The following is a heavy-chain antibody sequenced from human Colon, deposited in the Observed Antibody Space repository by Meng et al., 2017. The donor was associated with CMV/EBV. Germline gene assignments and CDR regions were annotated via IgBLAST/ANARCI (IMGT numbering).Heavy chain of an antibody. CDR2: IGSDGSIK. V-gene: IGHV3-30*02. D-gene: IGHD3-10*01. CDR3: AKGRYYGSGSYRYYGMDV. CDR1: GLTFNGYG. J-gene: IGHJ6*02. Sequence: GGSLRLSCAASGLTFNGYGLHWVRQAPGKGLEWVAFIGSDGSIKRYSDSVKGRFNISRDNSKNTLYLQMNSLRAEDTAVYYCAKGRYYGSGSYRYYGMDVWGQGTTVTVSS.